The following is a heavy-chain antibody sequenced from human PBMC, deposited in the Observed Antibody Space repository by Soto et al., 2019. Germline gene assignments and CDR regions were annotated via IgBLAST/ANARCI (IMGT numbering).Heavy chain of an antibody. Sequence: LSLTCAVSGGSISSGGYSWSWIRQPPGKGLEWIGYIYHSGSTYYNPSLKSRVTISVDTSKNQFSLKLSSVTAADTAVYYCAKVVVPAAMNGYNWFDPWGQGTLVTVS. CDR3: AKVVVPAAMNGYNWFDP. J-gene: IGHJ5*02. CDR1: GGSISSGGYS. CDR2: IYHSGST. V-gene: IGHV4-30-2*01. D-gene: IGHD2-2*01.